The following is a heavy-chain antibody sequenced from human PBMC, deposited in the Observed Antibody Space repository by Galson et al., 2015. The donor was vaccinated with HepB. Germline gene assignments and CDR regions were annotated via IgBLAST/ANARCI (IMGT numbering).Heavy chain of an antibody. Sequence: SVKVSCKASGYTSTSYGISWVRQAPGQGLEWMGWISADSGNTNYAQKFQGRVIMTTDTPTGTAYMELRSLRSDDTAVYYCARDGMVRGIINYYYHYGMDVWGQGTTVTVSS. CDR3: ARDGMVRGIINYYYHYGMDV. D-gene: IGHD3-10*01. V-gene: IGHV1-18*04. CDR2: ISADSGNT. CDR1: GYTSTSYG. J-gene: IGHJ6*02.